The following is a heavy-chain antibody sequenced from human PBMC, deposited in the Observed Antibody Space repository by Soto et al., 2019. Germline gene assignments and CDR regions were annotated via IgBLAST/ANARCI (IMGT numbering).Heavy chain of an antibody. CDR1: GGSFSGYY. D-gene: IGHD6-13*01. J-gene: IGHJ4*02. V-gene: IGHV4-34*01. CDR3: ARRVSSSWYGDFDY. Sequence: PSETLSLTCAVYGGSFSGYYWSWIRQPPGKGLEWIGEINHSGSTNYNPSLKSRVTISVDTSKNQFSLKLSSVTAADTAVYYCARRVSSSWYGDFDYWGQGTLVTVS. CDR2: INHSGST.